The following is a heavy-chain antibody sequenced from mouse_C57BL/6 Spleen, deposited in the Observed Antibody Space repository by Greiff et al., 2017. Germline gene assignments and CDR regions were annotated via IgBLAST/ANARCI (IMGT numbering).Heavy chain of an antibody. D-gene: IGHD2-2*01. J-gene: IGHJ2*01. CDR1: GYTFTSYW. CDR2: IDPSDSYT. CDR3: ARSGGYDHDY. Sequence: VQLQQPGAELVRPGTSVKLSCKASGYTFTSYWMHWVKQRPGQGLEWIGVIDPSDSYTNYNQKFKGKATLTVDTSSSTAYMQLSSLTSEDSAVYYCARSGGYDHDYWGQGTTLTVSS. V-gene: IGHV1-59*01.